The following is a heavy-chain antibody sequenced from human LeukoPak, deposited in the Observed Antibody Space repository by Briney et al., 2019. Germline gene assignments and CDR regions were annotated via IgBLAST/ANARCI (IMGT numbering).Heavy chain of an antibody. CDR1: GFTFSSYT. Sequence: GGSLGLSCAASGFTFSSYTFKWVRQAPGKGLEWVASITSTSSYIYYSDSVQGRFAVSRDNAKNSLYLQMNSLRVEDTAVFYCVRRGPNNSGLDYWGQGTLVTVSS. D-gene: IGHD5-12*01. CDR3: VRRGPNNSGLDY. CDR2: ITSTSSYI. V-gene: IGHV3-21*01. J-gene: IGHJ4*02.